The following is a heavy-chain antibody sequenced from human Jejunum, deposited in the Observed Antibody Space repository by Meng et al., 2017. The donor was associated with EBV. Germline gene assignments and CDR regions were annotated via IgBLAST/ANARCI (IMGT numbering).Heavy chain of an antibody. J-gene: IGHJ4*02. Sequence: QVQLVQSGAEVKQPGASVRVSCKASGYTFTGYFIHWVRQAPGQGLEWMGRINPNSGGTSYTQKFQGRVTMTRDTSITTAYMELSRLGSDDTAVYYCARDYSDSSRQGYWGQGTLVTGSS. CDR2: INPNSGGT. CDR3: ARDYSDSSRQGY. V-gene: IGHV1-2*06. D-gene: IGHD3-22*01. CDR1: GYTFTGYF.